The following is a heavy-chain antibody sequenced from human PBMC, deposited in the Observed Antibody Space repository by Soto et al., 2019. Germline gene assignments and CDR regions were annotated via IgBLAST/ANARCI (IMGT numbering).Heavy chain of an antibody. CDR3: EHAPIWGGDAFDI. J-gene: IGHJ3*02. D-gene: IGHD3-16*01. CDR1: GFTLSSYA. CDR2: ISGSGGST. Sequence: PGGSLRLSCAASGFTLSSYAMSWVRQAPGKGLEWVSAISGSGGSTYYADSVKGRFTISRDNSKNTLYLQMNSLRAEDTAVYYCEHAPIWGGDAFDIWGQGTMVTVSS. V-gene: IGHV3-23*01.